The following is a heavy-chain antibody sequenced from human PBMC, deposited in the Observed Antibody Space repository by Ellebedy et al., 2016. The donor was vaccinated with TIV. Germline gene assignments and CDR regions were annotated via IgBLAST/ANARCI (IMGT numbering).Heavy chain of an antibody. CDR2: IDPSDSYT. CDR1: GYSFTSYW. D-gene: IGHD6-13*01. V-gene: IGHV5-10-1*01. CDR3: ATGSTRSWTHPL. J-gene: IGHJ4*02. Sequence: GESLKISXKGSGYSFTSYWISWVRQMPGKGLEWMGRIDPSDSYTNYSPSFQGHVTISADKSISTAYLQWSSLKASDTAMYYCATGSTRSWTHPLWGQGTLVTVSS.